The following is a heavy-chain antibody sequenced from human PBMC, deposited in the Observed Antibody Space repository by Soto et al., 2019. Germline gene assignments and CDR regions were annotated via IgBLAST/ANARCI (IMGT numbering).Heavy chain of an antibody. CDR2: ISSSSSYI. Sequence: GGSLRLSCAASGFTFSSYSMNWVRQAPGKGLEWVSSISSSSSYIYYADSVKGRFTISRDNAKNSLYLQMNSLRAEDTAVYYCARDYDNRGVITHNYFDYWGQGTLVTVSS. D-gene: IGHD3-10*01. CDR3: ARDYDNRGVITHNYFDY. CDR1: GFTFSSYS. J-gene: IGHJ4*02. V-gene: IGHV3-21*04.